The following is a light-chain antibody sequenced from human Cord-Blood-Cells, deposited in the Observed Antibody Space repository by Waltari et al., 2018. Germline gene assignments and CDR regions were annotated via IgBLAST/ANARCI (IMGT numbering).Light chain of an antibody. CDR2: DNN. J-gene: IGLJ2*01. Sequence: QSVLMQPPSAYAAPGQEFSISCAGSSSTMVINYVACYQQLPGTAPKLLIHDNNKRPSGIPDRFSGSKSGTSATMGITGLQTGDEADYYCGTWDSSLSAVVFGGGTKLTVL. CDR1: SSTMVINY. CDR3: GTWDSSLSAVV. V-gene: IGLV1-51*01.